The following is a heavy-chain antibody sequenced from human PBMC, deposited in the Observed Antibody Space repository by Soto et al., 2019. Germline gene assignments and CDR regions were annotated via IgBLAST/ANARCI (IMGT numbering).Heavy chain of an antibody. Sequence: ASVKVSCKASGYTFTSYGISWVRQAPGQGLEWMGWISAYNGNTNYAQKLQGRVTMTTDTSTSTAYMELRSLRSDDTAVYYCAREAVAGTTVYYYYGMDLRGQGTTVTVSS. CDR2: ISAYNGNT. D-gene: IGHD6-19*01. J-gene: IGHJ6*02. CDR3: AREAVAGTTVYYYYGMDL. V-gene: IGHV1-18*01. CDR1: GYTFTSYG.